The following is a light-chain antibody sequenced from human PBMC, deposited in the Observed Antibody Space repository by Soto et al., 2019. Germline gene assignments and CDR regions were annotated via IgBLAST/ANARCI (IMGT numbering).Light chain of an antibody. Sequence: DIQMPQSPSSLSASVGDRVTITCRASKGISNYLAWYQQKPGKVPKLLIYAASTLQSGVPSRFSGSGSGPDVTLTISSLKPEDVATYYCQKYNSAPFTFGAVTKVD. V-gene: IGKV1-27*01. CDR1: KGISNY. CDR2: AAS. CDR3: QKYNSAPFT. J-gene: IGKJ3*01.